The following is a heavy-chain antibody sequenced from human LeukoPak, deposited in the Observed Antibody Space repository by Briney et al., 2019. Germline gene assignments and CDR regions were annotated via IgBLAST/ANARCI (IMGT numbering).Heavy chain of an antibody. Sequence: ETLSLTCAVSGASISSSNYYWGWVRQAPGKGLEWISYISSSSTTKYYADSVKGRFTISRDNAKNSLYLQMNSLRAEDTAVYYCARDVIEWELRKFDYWGQGTLVTVSS. CDR3: ARDVIEWELRKFDY. CDR1: GASISSSNYY. V-gene: IGHV3-48*01. D-gene: IGHD1-26*01. CDR2: ISSSSTTK. J-gene: IGHJ4*02.